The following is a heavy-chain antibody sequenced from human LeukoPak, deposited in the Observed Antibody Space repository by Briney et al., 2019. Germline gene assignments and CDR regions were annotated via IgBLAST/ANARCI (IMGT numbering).Heavy chain of an antibody. CDR1: GDSISRSTYY. V-gene: IGHV4-39*02. Sequence: SETLSLTCTVSGDSISRSTYYWAWIRQPPGKGLEWIGSVYYGRSPYFNPSLESRAIISVDTSKNHFSLKMSSVTAADTAVYYCARSSGTGTFSYWGQGTLVTVSS. CDR2: VYYGRSP. D-gene: IGHD6-25*01. J-gene: IGHJ4*02. CDR3: ARSSGTGTFSY.